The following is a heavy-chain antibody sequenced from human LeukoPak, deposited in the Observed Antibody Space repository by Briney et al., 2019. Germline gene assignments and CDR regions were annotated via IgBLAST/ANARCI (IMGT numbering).Heavy chain of an antibody. D-gene: IGHD2-2*01. CDR2: IYYSGST. J-gene: IGHJ4*02. Sequence: SETLSLTCTVSGGSMSSYYWSWIRQPPGKGLEWIAYIYYSGSTNYNPSLKSRVTISVDTSKNQFSLKLSSVTAADTAVYYCARTRWGYCSSTSCPTRHDYWGQGTLVTVSS. V-gene: IGHV4-59*01. CDR1: GGSMSSYY. CDR3: ARTRWGYCSSTSCPTRHDY.